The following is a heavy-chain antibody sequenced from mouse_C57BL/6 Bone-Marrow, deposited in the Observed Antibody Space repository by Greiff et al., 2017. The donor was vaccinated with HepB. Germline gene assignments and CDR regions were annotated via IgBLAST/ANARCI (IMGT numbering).Heavy chain of an antibody. CDR1: GYTFTSYW. CDR3: AIGALFTTVDY. V-gene: IGHV1-74*01. CDR2: IHPSDSAT. D-gene: IGHD1-1*01. J-gene: IGHJ2*01. Sequence: QVQLQQPGAELVKPGASVKVSCKASGYTFTSYWMHWVKQRPGQGLEWIGRIHPSDSATNYNQKFKGKATLTVDKSSSTAYMQLSSLTSEDSAVYYCAIGALFTTVDYWGQGTTLTVSS.